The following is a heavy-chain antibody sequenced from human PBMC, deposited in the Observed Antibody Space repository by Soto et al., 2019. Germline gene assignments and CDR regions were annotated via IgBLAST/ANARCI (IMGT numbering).Heavy chain of an antibody. V-gene: IGHV3-48*02. Sequence: SLRLSCAASGFTFSSFSMNWVRQAPGKGLEWLSYITSSSITIYYADSVKGRFTISRDNAKNSLYLQMSSLRDEDTAVYYCARDSSSWNFDYWGQGALVTVAS. J-gene: IGHJ4*02. CDR3: ARDSSSWNFDY. D-gene: IGHD6-13*01. CDR1: GFTFSSFS. CDR2: ITSSSITI.